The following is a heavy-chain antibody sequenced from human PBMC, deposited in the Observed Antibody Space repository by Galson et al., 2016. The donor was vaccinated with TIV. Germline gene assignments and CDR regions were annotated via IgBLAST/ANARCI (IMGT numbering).Heavy chain of an antibody. D-gene: IGHD5-24*01. CDR1: GFTFSNFG. CDR2: IRYDGSSK. Sequence: SLRLSCATSGFTFSNFGMHWVRQAPGKGLEWVASIRYDGSSKYFADSVKGRFTISRDNSKNTLYLQMNSLRAEDTAVFYCAKDGDDNSFVHLFYYYMDVWGKGTTVTVSS. J-gene: IGHJ6*03. V-gene: IGHV3-30*02. CDR3: AKDGDDNSFVHLFYYYMDV.